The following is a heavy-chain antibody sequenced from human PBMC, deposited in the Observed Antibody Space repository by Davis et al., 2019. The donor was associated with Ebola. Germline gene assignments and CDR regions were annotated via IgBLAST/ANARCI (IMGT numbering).Heavy chain of an antibody. CDR2: ISAYNGNT. J-gene: IGHJ4*02. Sequence: AASVKVSCKASGYTFTSYYMHWVRQAPGQGLEWMGWISAYNGNTNYAQKLQGRVTMTTDTSTSTAYMELRSLRSDDTAVYYCARDYESSGWFDYWGQGTLVTVSS. V-gene: IGHV1-18*04. CDR1: GYTFTSYY. CDR3: ARDYESSGWFDY. D-gene: IGHD6-19*01.